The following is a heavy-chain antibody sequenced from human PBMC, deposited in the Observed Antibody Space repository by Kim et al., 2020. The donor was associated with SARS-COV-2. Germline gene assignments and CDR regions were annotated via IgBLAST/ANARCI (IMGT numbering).Heavy chain of an antibody. CDR2: FDPEDGET. CDR3: ATCSSTSCYNYYGMDG. V-gene: IGHV1-24*01. D-gene: IGHD2-2*02. Sequence: ASVKVSCKVSGYTLTELSMHWVRQAPGKGLEWMGGFDPEDGETIYAQKFQGRVTMTADTSTDTAYMELSSLRSEDTAVYYCATCSSTSCYNYYGMDGWGQGTTVTVSS. J-gene: IGHJ6*02. CDR1: GYTLTELS.